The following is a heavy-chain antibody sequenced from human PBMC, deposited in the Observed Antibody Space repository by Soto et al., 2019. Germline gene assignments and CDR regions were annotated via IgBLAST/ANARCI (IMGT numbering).Heavy chain of an antibody. CDR3: ARQGVWADYYYYGMDV. D-gene: IGHD3-16*01. CDR1: GGSISSSSYY. V-gene: IGHV4-39*01. CDR2: IYYSGST. Sequence: PSETLSLTCTVSGGSISSSSYYWGWIRQPPGKGLEWIGSIYYSGSTYYNPSLKSRVTISVDTSKNQFSLKLSSVTAADTAVYYCARQGVWADYYYYGMDVWGQGTTVTVSS. J-gene: IGHJ6*02.